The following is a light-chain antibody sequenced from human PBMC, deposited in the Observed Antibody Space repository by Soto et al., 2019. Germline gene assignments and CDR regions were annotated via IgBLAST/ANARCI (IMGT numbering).Light chain of an antibody. V-gene: IGLV2-11*01. CDR2: DVS. CDR3: CSYAGSYTYVV. CDR1: SSDVAAYNY. Sequence: QSVLTQPRSGSGSPGQSVTISCTGTSSDVAAYNYVSWYQQHPGKAPKLLICDVSRRPSGVPDRFSGSKSGNTASLTISGLQAEDEADYYCCSYAGSYTYVVFGGGTKVTAL. J-gene: IGLJ2*01.